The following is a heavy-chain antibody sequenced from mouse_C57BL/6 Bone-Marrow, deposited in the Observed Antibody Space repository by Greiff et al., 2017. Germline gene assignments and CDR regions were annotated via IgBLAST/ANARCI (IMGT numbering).Heavy chain of an antibody. D-gene: IGHD1-1*01. CDR2: IYPGDGDT. V-gene: IGHV1-80*01. CDR1: GYAFSSYW. J-gene: IGHJ4*01. Sequence: VKLVESGAELVKPGASVKISCKASGYAFSSYWMNWVKQRPGKGLEWIGQIYPGDGDTNYNGKFKGKATLTADKSSSTAYMQLSSLTSEDSAVYFCARGLITTVVEDYWGQGTSVTVSS. CDR3: ARGLITTVVEDY.